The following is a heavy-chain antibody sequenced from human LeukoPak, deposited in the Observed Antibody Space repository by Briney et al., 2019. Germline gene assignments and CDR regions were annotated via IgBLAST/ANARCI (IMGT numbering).Heavy chain of an antibody. CDR2: IYYSGST. CDR3: ARAWELREGAFDI. D-gene: IGHD1-26*01. J-gene: IGHJ3*02. V-gene: IGHV4-31*03. Sequence: SETLSLTCTVSGGSISSGGYYWTWIRQHPGKGLEWIGDIYYSGSTHHNPSLKSRVTMSVDTSKNQFSLKLSSVTAADTAVYYCARAWELREGAFDIWGQGTMVTVSS. CDR1: GGSISSGGYY.